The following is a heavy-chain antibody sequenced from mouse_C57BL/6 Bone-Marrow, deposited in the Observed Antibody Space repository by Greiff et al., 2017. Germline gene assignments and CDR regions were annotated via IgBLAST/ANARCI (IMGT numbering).Heavy chain of an antibody. J-gene: IGHJ1*03. Sequence: QVQLQQPGAELVKPGASVKLSCKASGYTFTSYWMHWVKQRPGRGLEWIGRIDPNSGGTKYNEQFKSKATLTVDKTSSTAYMQRSSLTSEDSAVSYGARTWYCSNYWYLEVWGKGTTVTVSS. V-gene: IGHV1-72*01. CDR1: GYTFTSYW. CDR2: IDPNSGGT. CDR3: ARTWYCSNYWYLEV. D-gene: IGHD2-5*01.